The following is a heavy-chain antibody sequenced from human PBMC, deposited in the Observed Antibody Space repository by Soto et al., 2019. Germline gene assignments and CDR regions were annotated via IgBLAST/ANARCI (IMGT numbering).Heavy chain of an antibody. J-gene: IGHJ6*03. V-gene: IGHV3-7*01. Sequence: EVQLVESGGGLVQPGGSLRLSCAASGFAFTSYWMSWVRQAPGKGLEWVANIKQAGSEKYYVDSVKGRFTISRDNAKNSLYLQMNSLTAEDTAVYYCARAAYYDFWSGYWAAASLNQNYYYYMDVWGKGTTVTVSS. CDR3: ARAAYYDFWSGYWAAASLNQNYYYYMDV. D-gene: IGHD3-3*01. CDR1: GFAFTSYW. CDR2: IKQAGSEK.